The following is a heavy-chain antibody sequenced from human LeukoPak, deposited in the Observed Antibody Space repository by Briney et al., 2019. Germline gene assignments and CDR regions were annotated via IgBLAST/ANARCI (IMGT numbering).Heavy chain of an antibody. V-gene: IGHV4-34*01. CDR1: GGSFSGYY. CDR3: ARRELLGYYYYYMDV. Sequence: PSETLSLTRAVYGGSFSGYYWSWIRQPPGKGLEWIGEINHSGSTNYNPSLKSRVTISVDTSKNQFSLKLSSVTAADTAVYYCARRELLGYYYYYMDVWGKGTTVTISS. CDR2: INHSGST. J-gene: IGHJ6*03. D-gene: IGHD1-26*01.